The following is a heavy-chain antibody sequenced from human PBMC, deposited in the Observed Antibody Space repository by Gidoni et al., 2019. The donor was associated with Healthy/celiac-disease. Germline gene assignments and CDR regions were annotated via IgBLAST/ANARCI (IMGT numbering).Heavy chain of an antibody. V-gene: IGHV1-69*04. CDR2: IIPILGIA. CDR1: GGTFSSYA. D-gene: IGHD3-22*01. Sequence: QVQLVQSGAEVKKPGSSVKVSCKASGGTFSSYAIRWVRQAPGQGLEWMGRIIPILGIANYAQKFQGRVTITADKSTSTAYMELSSLRSEDTAVYYCARERYYDSSGYFWFDYWGQGTLVTVSS. CDR3: ARERYYDSSGYFWFDY. J-gene: IGHJ4*02.